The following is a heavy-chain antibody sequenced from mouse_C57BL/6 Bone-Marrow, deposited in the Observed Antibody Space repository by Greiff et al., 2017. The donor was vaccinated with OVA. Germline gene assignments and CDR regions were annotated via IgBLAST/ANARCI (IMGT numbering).Heavy chain of an antibody. J-gene: IGHJ2*01. CDR2: IYPRSGNT. Sequence: VQVVESGAELARPGASVKLSCKASGYTFTSYGISWVKQRTGQGLEWIGEIYPRSGNTYYNEKFKGKATLTVDKSSSTAYMELRSLTSEDSAVAICARFNDMYYFDYGGRGTALTVSA. CDR3: ARFNDMYYFDY. D-gene: IGHD2-3*01. CDR1: GYTFTSYG. V-gene: IGHV1-81*01.